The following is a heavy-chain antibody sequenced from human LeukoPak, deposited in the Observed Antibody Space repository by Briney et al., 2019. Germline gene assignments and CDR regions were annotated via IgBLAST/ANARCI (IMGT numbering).Heavy chain of an antibody. V-gene: IGHV3-23*01. D-gene: IGHD6-19*01. CDR2: ISGSGGST. CDR1: GFTFSSYA. CDR3: VFWKEQWLVRAFDI. Sequence: GGSLRLSCAASGFTFSSYAMSWVRQAPGKGLEWVSAISGSGGSTYYADSVKGRFTISRDNSKNTLYLQMNSLRAEDTAVYYCVFWKEQWLVRAFDIWGQGTMVTVSS. J-gene: IGHJ3*02.